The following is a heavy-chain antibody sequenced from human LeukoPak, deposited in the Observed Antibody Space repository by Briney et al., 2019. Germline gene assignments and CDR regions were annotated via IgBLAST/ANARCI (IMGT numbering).Heavy chain of an antibody. V-gene: IGHV3-49*04. Sequence: GGSLRLSCTASGFTFGDYAMSWVRQAPGKGLEWVGFIRSKAYGGTTEYAASVKGRFTISRDDSKSIAYLQMSSLKTEDTAVYYCTRGRYGDYVLGPIDYWGQGTLVTVSS. CDR2: IRSKAYGGTT. D-gene: IGHD4-17*01. CDR1: GFTFGDYA. J-gene: IGHJ4*02. CDR3: TRGRYGDYVLGPIDY.